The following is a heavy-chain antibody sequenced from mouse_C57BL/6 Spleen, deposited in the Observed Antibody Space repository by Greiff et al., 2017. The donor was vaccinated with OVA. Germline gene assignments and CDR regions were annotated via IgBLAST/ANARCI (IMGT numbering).Heavy chain of an antibody. CDR3: ARDPFDYYGSSPHWYFDV. J-gene: IGHJ1*03. CDR2: ISSGSSTI. CDR1: GFTFSDYG. V-gene: IGHV5-17*01. D-gene: IGHD1-1*01. Sequence: EVQGVESGGGLVKPGGSLKLSCAASGFTFSDYGMHWVRQAPEKGLEWVAYISSGSSTIYYADTVKGRFTISRDNAKNTLFLQMTSLRSEDTAMYYCARDPFDYYGSSPHWYFDVWGTGTTVTVSS.